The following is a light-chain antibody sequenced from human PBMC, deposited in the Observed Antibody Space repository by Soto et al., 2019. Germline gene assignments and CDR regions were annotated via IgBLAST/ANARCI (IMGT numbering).Light chain of an antibody. V-gene: IGKV3-20*01. CDR1: QSVTSNY. J-gene: IGKJ5*01. CDR3: QQYVSPPIP. CDR2: GAS. Sequence: IGVTLSPCTLSSSHWERPTISCISSQSVTSNYLAWYQQKPGQAPRLLVYGASSRATGISDRFSGSGSGTDFTLTISRLEPEDFAVYYCQQYVSPPIPVAQGTRLEIK.